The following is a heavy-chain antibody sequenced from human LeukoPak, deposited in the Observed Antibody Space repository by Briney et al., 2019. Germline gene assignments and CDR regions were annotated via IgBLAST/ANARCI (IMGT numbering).Heavy chain of an antibody. CDR1: GYSFTSYW. V-gene: IGHV5-51*01. D-gene: IGHD2-15*01. CDR2: IYPGDSDT. CDR3: ARVQVMVVAANWFDP. Sequence: GESLKISCKGSGYSFTSYWIGWVRQMPGKGLEWMGIIYPGDSDTRYSPSFQGQVTISADKSISTAYLQWSSLKASDTAMYYCARVQVMVVAANWFDPWGQGTLVTVSS. J-gene: IGHJ5*02.